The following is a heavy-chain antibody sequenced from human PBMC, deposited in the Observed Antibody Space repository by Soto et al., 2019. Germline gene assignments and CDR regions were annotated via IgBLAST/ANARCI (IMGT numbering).Heavy chain of an antibody. J-gene: IGHJ4*02. V-gene: IGHV3-30-3*01. Sequence: GGSLRLSCAASGFTFSSYAMHWVRQAPGKGLEWVAVISYDGSNKYYADSVKGRFTISRDNSKNTLYLQMNSLRAEDTAVYYCARVAPVLRYFDWLAHFDYWGQGTLVTVSS. CDR1: GFTFSSYA. CDR2: ISYDGSNK. CDR3: ARVAPVLRYFDWLAHFDY. D-gene: IGHD3-9*01.